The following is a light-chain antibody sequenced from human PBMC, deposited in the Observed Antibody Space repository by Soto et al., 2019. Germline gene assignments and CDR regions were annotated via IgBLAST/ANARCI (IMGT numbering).Light chain of an antibody. CDR3: CSYAGSYTPWV. CDR2: DVS. V-gene: IGLV2-11*01. J-gene: IGLJ3*02. Sequence: QSALTQPASVSGSPGQSITISCTGSSSDIGSYNLVSWYQQHPGKAPKLMIYDVSKRPSGVPDRFSGSKSGNTASLTISGLQAEDEADYYCCSYAGSYTPWVFGGGTKLTVL. CDR1: SSDIGSYNL.